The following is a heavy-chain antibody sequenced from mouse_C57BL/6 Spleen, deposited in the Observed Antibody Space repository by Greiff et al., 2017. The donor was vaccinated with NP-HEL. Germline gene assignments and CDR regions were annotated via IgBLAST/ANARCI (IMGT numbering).Heavy chain of an antibody. CDR1: GFTFSDYG. J-gene: IGHJ2*01. CDR2: ISSGSSTI. V-gene: IGHV5-17*01. Sequence: EVHLVESGGGLVKPGGSLKLSCAASGFTFSDYGMHWVRQAPEKGLEWVAYISSGSSTIYYADTVKGRFTISRDNAKNTLFLQMTSLSAEDTAMYDCARRSVVATDYWGQGTTLTVSS. CDR3: ARRSVVATDY. D-gene: IGHD1-1*01.